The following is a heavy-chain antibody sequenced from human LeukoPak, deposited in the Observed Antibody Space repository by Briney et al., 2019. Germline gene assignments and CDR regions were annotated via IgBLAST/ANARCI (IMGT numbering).Heavy chain of an antibody. J-gene: IGHJ6*03. V-gene: IGHV4-39*07. CDR1: GGSISSSSYY. Sequence: SETLSLTCTVSGGSISSSSYYWGWIRQPPGKGLEWIGNIYYSGSTNYNPSLKSRVTISVDTSKNQFSLKLSTVTAADTAVYYCARDGAAGTYYYYMDVWGKGTTVTISS. D-gene: IGHD6-13*01. CDR2: IYYSGST. CDR3: ARDGAAGTYYYYMDV.